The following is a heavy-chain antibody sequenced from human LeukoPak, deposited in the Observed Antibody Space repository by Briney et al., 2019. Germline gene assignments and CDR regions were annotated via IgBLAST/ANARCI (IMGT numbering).Heavy chain of an antibody. Sequence: SETLSLTCAVYGGSFSGYYWSWIRQPPGKGLEWIGEINHSGSTNYNPSLKSRVTISVDTSKNQFSLKLSSVTAADTAVYYCARSAGRPHYYYYMDVWGKGTTVTISS. CDR3: ARSAGRPHYYYYMDV. CDR1: GGSFSGYY. CDR2: INHSGST. D-gene: IGHD3-10*01. V-gene: IGHV4-34*01. J-gene: IGHJ6*03.